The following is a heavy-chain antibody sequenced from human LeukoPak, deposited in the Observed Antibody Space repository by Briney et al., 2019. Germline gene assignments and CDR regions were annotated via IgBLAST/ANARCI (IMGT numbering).Heavy chain of an antibody. CDR3: ARGIRSSSSIQH. J-gene: IGHJ1*01. CDR2: ISYDGSNK. Sequence: LSLTCAVYGVSFSGYYWSWIRQPPGKGLEWVAVISYDGSNKYYADSVKGRFTISRDNSKNTLYLQMNSLRAEDTAVYYCARGIRSSSSIQHWGQGTLVTVSS. D-gene: IGHD6-6*01. CDR1: GVSFSGYY. V-gene: IGHV3-30-3*01.